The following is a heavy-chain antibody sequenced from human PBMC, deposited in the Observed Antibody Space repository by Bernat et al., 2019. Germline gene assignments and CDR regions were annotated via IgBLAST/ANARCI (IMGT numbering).Heavy chain of an antibody. Sequence: QVQLVESGGGVVQPGRSLRLSCAASGFTFSSYGMHWVRQAPGKGLEWVAVISYDGSNKYYADSVKGRFTISRDNSKNTLYLQMNSLRAEDTAVYYCAKDYSMTAIGVHYYYGMDVWGQGTTVTVSS. CDR3: AKDYSMTAIGVHYYYGMDV. J-gene: IGHJ6*02. CDR2: ISYDGSNK. CDR1: GFTFSSYG. D-gene: IGHD2-21*02. V-gene: IGHV3-30*18.